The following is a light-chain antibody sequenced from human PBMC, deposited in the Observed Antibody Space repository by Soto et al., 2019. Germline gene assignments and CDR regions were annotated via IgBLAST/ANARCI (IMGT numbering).Light chain of an antibody. J-gene: IGLJ1*01. V-gene: IGLV2-14*01. CDR1: SSDVGGYNY. CDR3: SSYAGIYV. Sequence: QSALTQPASVSGSPGQSITISCTGTSSDVGGYNYVSWYQQHPGRAPKLMICEVTNRPSGVSNRFSGSKSGNTASLTISGLQAEDEADYYCSSYAGIYVFGTGTKLTVL. CDR2: EVT.